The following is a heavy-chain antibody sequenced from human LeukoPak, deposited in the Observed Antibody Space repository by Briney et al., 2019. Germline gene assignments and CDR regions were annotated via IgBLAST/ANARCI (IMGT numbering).Heavy chain of an antibody. CDR3: AKVSLIVVVPAAMTH. CDR2: ISGSGGST. CDR1: GFXFSSYA. Sequence: PGGSLRLSCAASGFXFSSYAMSWVRQAPGKGLEWVSLISGSGGSTYYADSVKGRFTISRDNSKNTLYLQINSLRAEDTAVYYCAKVSLIVVVPAAMTHWGQGTLVTVSS. V-gene: IGHV3-23*01. D-gene: IGHD2-2*01. J-gene: IGHJ4*02.